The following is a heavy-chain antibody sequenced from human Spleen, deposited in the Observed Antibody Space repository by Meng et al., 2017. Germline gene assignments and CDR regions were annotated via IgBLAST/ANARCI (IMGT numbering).Heavy chain of an antibody. D-gene: IGHD3-16*02. Sequence: LQQWGAGLLEPSGTLSLTCAVYGGSFSDDYGSWIRQPPGKGLEWIGEIYHSGSTNYNPSLKSRVTISLDQSKNQFSLKLSSVTAADTAVYYCARYNYRYSGNWFDPWGQGTLVTVSS. J-gene: IGHJ5*02. CDR2: IYHSGST. CDR3: ARYNYRYSGNWFDP. V-gene: IGHV4-34*01. CDR1: GGSFSDDY.